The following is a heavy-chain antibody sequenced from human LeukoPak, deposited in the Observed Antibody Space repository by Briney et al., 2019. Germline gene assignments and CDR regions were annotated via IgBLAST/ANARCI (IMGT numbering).Heavy chain of an antibody. CDR3: AAVKTYYYDTSGYYYADGCLDY. D-gene: IGHD3-22*01. V-gene: IGHV1-24*01. CDR1: GYSLTELS. Sequence: SVKVSCKVSGYSLTELSMHWVRQAPGKGLEWMGGFDPEDGETIYAQKFQGRVTMTEDTSTDTAYMELSSLRSEDTAVYYCAAVKTYYYDTSGYYYADGCLDYWGQGTLVTVSS. J-gene: IGHJ4*02. CDR2: FDPEDGET.